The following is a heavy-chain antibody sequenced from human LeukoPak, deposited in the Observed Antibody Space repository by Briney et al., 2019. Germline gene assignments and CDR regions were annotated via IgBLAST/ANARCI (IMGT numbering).Heavy chain of an antibody. V-gene: IGHV4-59*08. CDR1: GASITSYY. CDR2: IYYSGST. D-gene: IGHD1-26*01. J-gene: IGHJ4*02. CDR3: ASGSHYFDY. Sequence: SETLSLTCTVSGASITSYYWSWIRQPPGKGLEWIGSIYYSGSTNYNPSLKSRVTISVDTSKNQFSLKLSSVTAADTAVYYCASGSHYFDYWGQGTLVTVSS.